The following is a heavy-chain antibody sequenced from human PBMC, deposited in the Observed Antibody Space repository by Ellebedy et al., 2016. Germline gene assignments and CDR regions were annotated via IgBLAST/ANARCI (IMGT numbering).Heavy chain of an antibody. D-gene: IGHD5-18*01. CDR2: IKSKTDGGAA. CDR1: GFTFSNAW. Sequence: GGSLRLSCAASGFTFSNAWMNWVRQAPGKGLEWVGRIKSKTDGGAADYAAPEKGRFTISRDDSKNTLYLQMNSLKTEDTAVYFCTTVYRYNYDSVWGQGTLVTVSS. V-gene: IGHV3-15*01. CDR3: TTVYRYNYDSV. J-gene: IGHJ4*02.